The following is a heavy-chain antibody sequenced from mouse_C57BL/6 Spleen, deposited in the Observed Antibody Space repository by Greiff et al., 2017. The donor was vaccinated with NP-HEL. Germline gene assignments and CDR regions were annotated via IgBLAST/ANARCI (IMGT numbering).Heavy chain of an antibody. V-gene: IGHV1-82*01. D-gene: IGHD4-1*01. Sequence: QVQLQQSGPELVKPGASVKISCKASGYAFSSSWMNWVKQRPGKGLEWIGRIYPGDGDTNYNGKFKGKATLTADKSSSTAYMQLSSLTSEDSAVYFWARDEVEWDRGFDYWGQGTTLTVSS. CDR2: IYPGDGDT. CDR1: GYAFSSSW. CDR3: ARDEVEWDRGFDY. J-gene: IGHJ2*01.